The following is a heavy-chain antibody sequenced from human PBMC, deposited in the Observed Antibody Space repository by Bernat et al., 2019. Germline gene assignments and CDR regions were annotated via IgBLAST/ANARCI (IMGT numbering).Heavy chain of an antibody. D-gene: IGHD3-16*01. V-gene: IGHV1-2*04. CDR3: ARAASDALGDFQH. CDR1: GYTFTGYY. Sequence: QVQLVQSGTEMRKSGASVKVSCKASGYTFTGYYIHWVRQAPGQGLEWMAWINPNSGGTKYAQRFQGWVTMTRDTSISTAYMELSRVTSDDTAVDYCARAASDALGDFQHWGQGTLLTVSS. CDR2: INPNSGGT. J-gene: IGHJ1*01.